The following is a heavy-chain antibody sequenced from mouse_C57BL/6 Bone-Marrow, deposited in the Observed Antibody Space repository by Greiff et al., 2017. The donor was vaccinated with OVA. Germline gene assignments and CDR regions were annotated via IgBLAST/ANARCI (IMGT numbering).Heavy chain of an antibody. Sequence: QVQLQQSGAELVKPGASVKLSCKASGYTFTSYWMQWVKQRPGQGLEWIGEIDPSDSYTNYNQKFKGKATLTVDTSSSTAYMQLSSLTSEDSAVYYCAILTTVVFDYWGQGTTLTVSS. CDR1: GYTFTSYW. CDR2: IDPSDSYT. V-gene: IGHV1-50*01. D-gene: IGHD1-1*01. J-gene: IGHJ2*01. CDR3: AILTTVVFDY.